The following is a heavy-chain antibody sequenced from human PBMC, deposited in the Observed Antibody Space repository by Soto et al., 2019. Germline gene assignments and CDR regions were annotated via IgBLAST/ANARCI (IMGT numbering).Heavy chain of an antibody. J-gene: IGHJ6*04. CDR3: ARDDVLCDGGRCYGVPLDV. D-gene: IGHD2-15*01. CDR2: INSDGSTT. V-gene: IGHV3-74*01. CDR1: GFTFGSSW. Sequence: GGSLRLSCAASGFTFGSSWMHWVRQPPGKGLVWVSRINSDGSTTTYADSVKGRFTISRDTAKNTLYLQMNSLRAEDTAVYYCARDDVLCDGGRCYGVPLDVWGKGTTVTVSS.